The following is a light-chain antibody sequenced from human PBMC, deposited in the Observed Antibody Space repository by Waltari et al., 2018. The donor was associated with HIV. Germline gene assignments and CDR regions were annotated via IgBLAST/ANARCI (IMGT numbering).Light chain of an antibody. Sequence: QSALTQPPSASGSPGQSVTISCTGTSSDVGAYKYVSWYQQHPGKAPKLVICEVSKRPSGVPDRFSGSKSGNTASLTVSGLQAEDEADYYCQSSDTTLTGHLIFGGGTKLTVL. CDR1: SSDVGAYKY. J-gene: IGLJ2*01. CDR3: QSSDTTLTGHLI. CDR2: EVS. V-gene: IGLV2-8*01.